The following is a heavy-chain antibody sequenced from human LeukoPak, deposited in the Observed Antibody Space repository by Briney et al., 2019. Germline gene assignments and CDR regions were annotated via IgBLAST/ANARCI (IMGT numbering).Heavy chain of an antibody. CDR3: ARDPPRRTYYYDSRVDY. J-gene: IGHJ4*02. Sequence: RASVKVSCKASGYTFTVYYMHWVRQAPGQGLEWMGRINPNSGGTNYAQKFQGRVTMTRDTSISTAYMELSRLRSDDTAVYYCARDPPRRTYYYDSRVDYWGQGTLVTVSS. CDR2: INPNSGGT. D-gene: IGHD3-22*01. CDR1: GYTFTVYY. V-gene: IGHV1-2*06.